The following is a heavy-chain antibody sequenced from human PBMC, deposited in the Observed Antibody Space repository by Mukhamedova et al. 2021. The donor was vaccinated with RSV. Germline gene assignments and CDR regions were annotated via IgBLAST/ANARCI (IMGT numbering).Heavy chain of an antibody. Sequence: YYVDSVKGRFTISRDNAKNSLFLQMNSLTTEDTAVYFCGRASRWLTLDPWGQGTLVIVSS. CDR3: GRASRWLTLDP. D-gene: IGHD6-19*01. J-gene: IGHJ5*02. V-gene: IGHV3-7*01.